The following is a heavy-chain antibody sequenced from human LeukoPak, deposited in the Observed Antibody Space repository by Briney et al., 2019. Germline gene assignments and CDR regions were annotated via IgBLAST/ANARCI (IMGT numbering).Heavy chain of an antibody. D-gene: IGHD3-10*01. CDR1: GYTFTGYY. CDR3: ARESYRITMVRGVIGY. J-gene: IGHJ4*02. CDR2: INPNSGGT. V-gene: IGHV1-2*02. Sequence: ASVKVSCKASGYTFTGYYMHWVRQAPGQGLEWMGWINPNSGGTNYAQKFQGRVTMTRDTSISTAYMEPSRLRSDDTAVYYRARESYRITMVRGVIGYWGQGTLVTVSS.